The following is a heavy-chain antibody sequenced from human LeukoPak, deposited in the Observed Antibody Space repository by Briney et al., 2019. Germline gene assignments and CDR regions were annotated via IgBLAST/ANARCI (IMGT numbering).Heavy chain of an antibody. V-gene: IGHV3-64*04. D-gene: IGHD4-17*01. J-gene: IGHJ4*02. CDR3: AREGRGDSVDY. CDR1: GFTFSSYA. Sequence: GGSLRLSCSASGFTFSSYAMHWVRQAPGKGLEYVSAISSNGGSTYYADSVKGRFTISRDNSKNTLYLQMNSLRAEDTAVYYCAREGRGDSVDYWGQGTLVTVSS. CDR2: ISSNGGST.